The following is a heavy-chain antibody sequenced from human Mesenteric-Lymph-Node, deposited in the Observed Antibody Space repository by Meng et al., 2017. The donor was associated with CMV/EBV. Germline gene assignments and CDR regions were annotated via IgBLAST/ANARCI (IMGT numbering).Heavy chain of an antibody. D-gene: IGHD1-26*01. CDR3: ARMVGDTYGMDV. Sequence: ASVKVSCKASGYTFTGYYMHWVRQAPGQGLEWMGWINPNSGGTNYAQKFQGRVTMTRDTSISTAYMELSSLRSEDTAVYYCARMVGDTYGMDVWGQGTTVTVSS. CDR1: GYTFTGYY. CDR2: INPNSGGT. V-gene: IGHV1-2*02. J-gene: IGHJ6*02.